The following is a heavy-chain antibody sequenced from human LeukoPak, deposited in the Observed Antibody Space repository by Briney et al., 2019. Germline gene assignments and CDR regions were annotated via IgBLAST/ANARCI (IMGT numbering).Heavy chain of an antibody. CDR3: ARGTRE. D-gene: IGHD3-3*01. CDR2: IYSSGST. CDR1: GGSISSGSYY. V-gene: IGHV4-61*02. Sequence: PSETLSLTCTVSGGSISSGSYYWSWIRQPAGKGLEWIGRIYSSGSTNYNPSLKSRVTMSVDRSKNQFSLNLSSVTAADTAVYYCARGTREWGQGTLVTVSS. J-gene: IGHJ4*02.